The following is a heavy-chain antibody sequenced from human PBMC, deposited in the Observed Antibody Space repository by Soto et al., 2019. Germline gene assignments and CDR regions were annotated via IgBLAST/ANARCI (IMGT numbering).Heavy chain of an antibody. CDR3: ARRHGDSRYYDSSGYYYIDY. V-gene: IGHV3-48*02. Sequence: GSLRLSCAASGFTFSSYSMNWVRQAPGKGLEWVSYISSSSSTIYYADSVKGRFTISRDNAKNSLYLQMNSLRDEDTAVYYCARRHGDSRYYDSSGYYYIDYWGQGT. CDR1: GFTFSSYS. CDR2: ISSSSSTI. D-gene: IGHD3-22*01. J-gene: IGHJ4*02.